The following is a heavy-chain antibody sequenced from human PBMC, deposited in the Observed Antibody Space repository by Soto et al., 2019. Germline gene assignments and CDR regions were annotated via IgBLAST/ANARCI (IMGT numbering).Heavy chain of an antibody. Sequence: GASVKFSCTASGDTFTCYYMHWVRQAPGQGLEWMGWINPNSGGTNYAQKFQGRVTMTRDTSISTAYMELSRMRSDDTAVYYCARGYSYDSSGYYYVRGMDVWGQGTTVTVSS. CDR1: GDTFTCYY. CDR3: ARGYSYDSSGYYYVRGMDV. J-gene: IGHJ6*02. D-gene: IGHD3-22*01. V-gene: IGHV1-2*02. CDR2: INPNSGGT.